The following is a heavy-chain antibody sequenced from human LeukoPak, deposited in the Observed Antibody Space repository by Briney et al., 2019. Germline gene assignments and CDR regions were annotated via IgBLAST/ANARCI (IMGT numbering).Heavy chain of an antibody. Sequence: PSETLSLTCAVYGGSFSGYYWSWIRQPPGNGLEWIGEIKHGGSTNYNPSLKSRVTISVDTSKNQFSLKLSSVTATDSAVYYCARQPAGNSSGNWFDPWGQGTLVTVSS. CDR1: GGSFSGYY. J-gene: IGHJ5*02. CDR2: IKHGGST. V-gene: IGHV4-34*01. D-gene: IGHD5-18*01. CDR3: ARQPAGNSSGNWFDP.